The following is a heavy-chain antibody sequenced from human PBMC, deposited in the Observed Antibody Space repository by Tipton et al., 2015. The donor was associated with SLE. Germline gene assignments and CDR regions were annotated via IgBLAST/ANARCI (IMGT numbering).Heavy chain of an antibody. J-gene: IGHJ3*02. Sequence: TLSLTCTVSGGSISSSSYYWGWIRQPPGKGLEWIGSIYYSGSTYYNPSLKSRATISVDTSKNQFSLKLSSVTAADTAVYYCARPGENWVYAFDIWGQGTMVTVSS. CDR2: IYYSGST. D-gene: IGHD3-16*01. V-gene: IGHV4-39*01. CDR1: GGSISSSSYY. CDR3: ARPGENWVYAFDI.